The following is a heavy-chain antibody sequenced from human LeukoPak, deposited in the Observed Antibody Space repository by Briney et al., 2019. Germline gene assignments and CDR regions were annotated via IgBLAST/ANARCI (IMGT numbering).Heavy chain of an antibody. V-gene: IGHV3-9*01. CDR1: GFTFDDYA. D-gene: IGHD6-19*01. CDR2: ISWNSGSI. J-gene: IGHJ3*02. Sequence: GGSLRLSCAASGFTFDDYAMHWVRHAPGKGLEWVSGISWNSGSIGYADSVKGRFTISRDNAKNSLYLQMISLRAEDTALYYCAKDSSGWSGAFDIWGQGTMVTVSS. CDR3: AKDSSGWSGAFDI.